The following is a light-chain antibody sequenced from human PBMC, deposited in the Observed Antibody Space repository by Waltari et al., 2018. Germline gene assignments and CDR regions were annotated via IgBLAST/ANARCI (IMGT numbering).Light chain of an antibody. CDR3: CSYAGSLSKV. CDR1: RSDVGSYNL. J-gene: IGLJ2*01. CDR2: EVS. V-gene: IGLV2-23*02. Sequence: QSALTQPAPVSWSPGQSITISCTGTRSDVGSYNLPSWYQQHPGTAPNLMIYEVSKRHSGVSNRFSGSKSGNTASLTISALQADDEADYYCCSYAGSLSKVFGGGTKLTVL.